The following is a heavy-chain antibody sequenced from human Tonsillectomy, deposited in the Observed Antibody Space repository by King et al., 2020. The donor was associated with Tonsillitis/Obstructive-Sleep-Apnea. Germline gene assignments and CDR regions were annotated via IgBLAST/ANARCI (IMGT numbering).Heavy chain of an antibody. Sequence: VQLVESGGGVVQPGRSLRLSCAASGFTFSSYGMHWVRQAPGKGLEWVVVIWYDGSNKYYADSVKGRFTISRDNSKNTLYLQMNSLRAEDTAVYYCAREKGKQWLVRYYFDYWGQGTLVTVSS. CDR3: AREKGKQWLVRYYFDY. CDR1: GFTFSSYG. J-gene: IGHJ4*02. V-gene: IGHV3-33*01. CDR2: IWYDGSNK. D-gene: IGHD6-19*01.